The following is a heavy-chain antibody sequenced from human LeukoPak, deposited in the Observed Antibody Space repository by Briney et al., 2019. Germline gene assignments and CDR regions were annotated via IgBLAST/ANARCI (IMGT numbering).Heavy chain of an antibody. Sequence: GGSLRLSCAASGFTFSSYAMSWVRQAPGKGLEWVSAISSSSGTTYYADSVKGRFTISRDNAKNSLYLQMNSLRAEDTAVYYCARGEDKYYDILTGYYIGNYWGQGTLVTVSS. CDR2: ISSSSGTT. CDR1: GFTFSSYA. J-gene: IGHJ4*02. D-gene: IGHD3-9*01. CDR3: ARGEDKYYDILTGYYIGNY. V-gene: IGHV3-23*01.